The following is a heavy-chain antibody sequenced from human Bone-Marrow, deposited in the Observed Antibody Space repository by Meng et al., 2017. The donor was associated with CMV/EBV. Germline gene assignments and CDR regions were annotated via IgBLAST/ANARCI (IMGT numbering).Heavy chain of an antibody. V-gene: IGHV1-2*02. Sequence: ASVKVSCKASGYTFTSYYMHWVRQAPGQGLEWMGWINPNSGGTNYAQKFQGRVTMTRDTSISTAYMELSRLRSDGTAVYYCARDDGDYLYGYWGQGNLVNVSS. J-gene: IGHJ4*02. CDR1: GYTFTSYY. CDR2: INPNSGGT. CDR3: ARDDGDYLYGY. D-gene: IGHD4-17*01.